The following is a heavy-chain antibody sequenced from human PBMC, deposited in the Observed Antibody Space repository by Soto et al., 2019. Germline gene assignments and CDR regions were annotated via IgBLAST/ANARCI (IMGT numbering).Heavy chain of an antibody. V-gene: IGHV3-30*18. CDR3: AKGGIAVAGILVVGEYFQH. D-gene: IGHD6-19*01. J-gene: IGHJ1*01. CDR1: GFTFSSYG. CDR2: ISYDGSNK. Sequence: QVQLVESGGGVVQPGRSLRLSCAASGFTFSSYGMHWVRQAPGKGLEWVAVISYDGSNKYYADSVKGRFTISRDNSKNTLYLQMNSLRAEDTAVYYCAKGGIAVAGILVVGEYFQHWGQGTLVTVSS.